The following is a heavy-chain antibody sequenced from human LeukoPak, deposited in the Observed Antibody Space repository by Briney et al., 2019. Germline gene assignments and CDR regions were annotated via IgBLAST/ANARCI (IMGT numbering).Heavy chain of an antibody. D-gene: IGHD6-13*01. V-gene: IGHV3-64*01. J-gene: IGHJ4*02. CDR1: GFTFSSYA. CDR3: ARGSYRRYSSSWYSL. CDR2: ISSDGDRT. Sequence: GGSLRLSCAASGFTFSSYAMHWVRQAPRKGLEFVSAISSDGDRTYYANSVKGRYTISRDNSKNTLYLQMGSLRGEDMAVYYCARGSYRRYSSSWYSLWGQGTLVTVSS.